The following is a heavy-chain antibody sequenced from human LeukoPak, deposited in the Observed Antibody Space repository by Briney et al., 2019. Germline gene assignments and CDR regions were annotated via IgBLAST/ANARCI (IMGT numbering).Heavy chain of an antibody. CDR3: ARASAALFGY. CDR2: INHSGST. Sequence: SETLSLTCTVSGGSISSSSFYWGWIRQPPGKGLEWIGEINHSGSTNYNPSLKSRVTISVDTSKNQFSLKPSSVTAADTAVYYCARASAALFGYWGQGTLVTVSS. J-gene: IGHJ4*02. V-gene: IGHV4-39*07. CDR1: GGSISSSSFY.